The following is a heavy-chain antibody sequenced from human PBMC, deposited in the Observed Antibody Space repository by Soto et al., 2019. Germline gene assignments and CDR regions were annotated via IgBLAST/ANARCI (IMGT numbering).Heavy chain of an antibody. V-gene: IGHV3-30-3*01. CDR1: GFTFSSYA. Sequence: LRLSCAASGFTFSSYAMHWVRQAPGKGLEWVAVISYDGSNKYYADSVKGRFTISRDNSKNTLYLQMNSLRAEDTAVYYCARDAQQQLVLFYPVDYYYYGMDVWGQGTTVTVSS. CDR3: ARDAQQQLVLFYPVDYYYYGMDV. CDR2: ISYDGSNK. J-gene: IGHJ6*02. D-gene: IGHD6-13*01.